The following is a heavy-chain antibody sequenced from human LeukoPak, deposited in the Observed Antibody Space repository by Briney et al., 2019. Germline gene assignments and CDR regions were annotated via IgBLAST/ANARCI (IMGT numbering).Heavy chain of an antibody. CDR1: GFTFSSYA. V-gene: IGHV3-23*01. D-gene: IGHD6-19*01. Sequence: PGGSLRLSCAASGFTFSSYAMSWVRRAPGKGLEWVSAISGSGGSTYYADSVKGRFTISRDNSKNTLYLQMNSLRAEDTAVYYCAKDLYFGVAGTTPFDYWGQGTLVTVSS. CDR3: AKDLYFGVAGTTPFDY. CDR2: ISGSGGST. J-gene: IGHJ4*02.